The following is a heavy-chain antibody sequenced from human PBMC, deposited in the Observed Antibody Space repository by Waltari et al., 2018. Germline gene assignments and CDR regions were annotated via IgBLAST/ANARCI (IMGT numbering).Heavy chain of an antibody. V-gene: IGHV3-74*01. Sequence: EGQLVESGGGLVQPGGSLKLSCAASGFTFSSFWMHWVRQVPGQGRVWVSRINSDGSDTSYADSVRGRFTVSRDNAKNMAYLQMNSLRAEDTAIYYCTRDSPSWIWGQGTMVSVSS. CDR1: GFTFSSFW. CDR2: INSDGSDT. CDR3: TRDSPSWI. J-gene: IGHJ3*02.